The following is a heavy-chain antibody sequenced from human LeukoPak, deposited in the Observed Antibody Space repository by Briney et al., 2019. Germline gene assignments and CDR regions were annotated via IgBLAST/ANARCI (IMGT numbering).Heavy chain of an antibody. J-gene: IGHJ4*02. CDR2: ISSCGSAI. CDR3: ARGSPQDYFDY. V-gene: IGHV3-48*03. CDR1: LFTLSSYE. Sequence: GGSLRLSCAASLFTLSSYEINWVRQAPRRERTGVSYISSCGSAIYYPASLRGRFTISRDNAKNSLYLQMNSLRAEDTAVYYCARGSPQDYFDYWGQGTLVTVSS.